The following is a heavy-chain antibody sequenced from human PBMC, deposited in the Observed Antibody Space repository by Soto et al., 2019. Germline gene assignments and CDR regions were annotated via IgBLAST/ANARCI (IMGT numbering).Heavy chain of an antibody. J-gene: IGHJ4*02. CDR1: GFTFSSYG. CDR3: ARETTYYGSGSYYFDY. CDR2: IWYDGSNK. Sequence: GGSLRLSCAASGFTFSSYGMHWVRQAPGKGLEWVAVIWYDGSNKYYADSVKRRFTISRDNSKNTLYLQMNSLRAEDTAVYYCARETTYYGSGSYYFDYWGQGTLVTVSS. V-gene: IGHV3-33*01. D-gene: IGHD3-10*01.